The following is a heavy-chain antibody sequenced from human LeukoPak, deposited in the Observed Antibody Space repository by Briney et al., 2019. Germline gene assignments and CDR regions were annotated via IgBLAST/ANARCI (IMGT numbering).Heavy chain of an antibody. Sequence: GGSLGLSCAASGFTFSSYNMNWVRQAPGKGLEWVSTIISSSSNIYYADSVKGRFTISRDNSKNTLYLQMNSLRAEDTALYYCARGQPPSYYDMDVWGQGTTVTVSS. CDR2: IISSSSNI. V-gene: IGHV3-21*01. D-gene: IGHD6-13*01. J-gene: IGHJ6*02. CDR3: ARGQPPSYYDMDV. CDR1: GFTFSSYN.